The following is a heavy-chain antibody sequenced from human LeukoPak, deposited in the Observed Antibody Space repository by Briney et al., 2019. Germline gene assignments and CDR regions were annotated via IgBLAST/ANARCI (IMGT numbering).Heavy chain of an antibody. CDR2: ISSSSSYI. V-gene: IGHV3-21*01. CDR1: GFSFSSPG. Sequence: GGSLRLSCTASGFSFSSPGMNWVRQAPGKGLEWVSSISSSSSYIYYADSVKGRFTISRDNAKNSLYLQMNSLRAEDTAVYYCARDCSGGSCYSRSAFDIWGQGTMVTVSS. D-gene: IGHD2-15*01. CDR3: ARDCSGGSCYSRSAFDI. J-gene: IGHJ3*02.